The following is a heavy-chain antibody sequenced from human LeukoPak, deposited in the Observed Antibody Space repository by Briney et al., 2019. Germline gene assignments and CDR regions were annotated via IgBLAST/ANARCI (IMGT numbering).Heavy chain of an antibody. D-gene: IGHD6-13*01. J-gene: IGHJ6*02. CDR2: TNDSGGST. CDR3: AKMSSSWTYYYGMDV. CDR1: GFTFSSFA. V-gene: IGHV3-23*01. Sequence: GGSLRLSCAASGFTFSSFAMIWVRQAPGKGLEWVSGTNDSGGSTYYADSVKGRFTISRDNSKNTLYLQMNSLRAEDTAVYYCAKMSSSWTYYYGMDVWGQGTTVTVSS.